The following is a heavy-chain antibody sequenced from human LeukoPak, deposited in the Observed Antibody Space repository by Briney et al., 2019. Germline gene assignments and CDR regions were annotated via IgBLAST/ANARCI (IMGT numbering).Heavy chain of an antibody. CDR1: GGSISSYY. Sequence: PSETLSLTCTVSGGSISSYYWSWIRQPAGKGLEWIGRIYTSGSTNYNPSLKSRVTMSVDTSKNQFSLKLTSVTAADTAVYYCATTPTVTERFDSWGQGTLVTVSS. V-gene: IGHV4-4*07. J-gene: IGHJ4*02. CDR2: IYTSGST. D-gene: IGHD4-11*01. CDR3: ATTPTVTERFDS.